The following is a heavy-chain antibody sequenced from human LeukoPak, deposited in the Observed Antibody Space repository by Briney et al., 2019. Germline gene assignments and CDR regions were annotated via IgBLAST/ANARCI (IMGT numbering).Heavy chain of an antibody. V-gene: IGHV3-30*18. J-gene: IGHJ4*02. Sequence: GGSLRLSCAASGFTFSSYGMHWVRQAPGKGLEWVAVISYDGSNKYYADSVKGRFTISRDNSKNTLYLQMNSLRAEDTAVYYCANEYSSGWGYYFDYWGQGTLVTVSS. D-gene: IGHD6-19*01. CDR2: ISYDGSNK. CDR1: GFTFSSYG. CDR3: ANEYSSGWGYYFDY.